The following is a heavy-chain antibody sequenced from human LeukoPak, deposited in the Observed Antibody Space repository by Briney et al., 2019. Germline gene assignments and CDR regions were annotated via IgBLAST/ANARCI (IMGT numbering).Heavy chain of an antibody. V-gene: IGHV3-48*03. CDR3: AKGTYYYDSSGLSDY. J-gene: IGHJ4*02. Sequence: GGSLRLSCAASGFTFSSYEMNWVRQAPGKGLEWVSYISSSGSTIYYADSVKGRFTISRDNAKNSLYLQMNSLRAEDTAVYYCAKGTYYYDSSGLSDYWGQGTLVTVSS. CDR2: ISSSGSTI. CDR1: GFTFSSYE. D-gene: IGHD3-22*01.